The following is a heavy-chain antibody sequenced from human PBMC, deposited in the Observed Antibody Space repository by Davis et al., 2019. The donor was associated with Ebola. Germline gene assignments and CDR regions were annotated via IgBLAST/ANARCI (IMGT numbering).Heavy chain of an antibody. CDR1: GGSISSYY. CDR3: ASVGAATVSFDY. CDR2: IYYSGSA. V-gene: IGHV4-59*01. J-gene: IGHJ4*02. Sequence: MPSETLSLTCTISGGSISSYYWSWIRQPPGKGLEWIGYIYYSGSANYSPSLKSRVTISVDTSKKQIFLKLSSVTAADTAVYYCASVGAATVSFDYWGQGTLVTVSS. D-gene: IGHD1-26*01.